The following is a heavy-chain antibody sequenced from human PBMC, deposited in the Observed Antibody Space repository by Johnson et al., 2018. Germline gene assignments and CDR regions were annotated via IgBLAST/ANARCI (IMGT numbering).Heavy chain of an antibody. D-gene: IGHD2-15*01. CDR3: GRDGCSGGTCYFNNYMDV. Sequence: VQLQVSGGGLVKPGGSLRISCAASGFTFGTYWIHWVRQVPGKGPVWLSRINTDGSSTYADSGSGRFTNSRDNTKNTVSLQINNLGSDDTAGYYRGRDGCSGGTCYFNNYMDVWGKGTTVTVPS. CDR1: GFTFGTYW. CDR2: INTDGSS. J-gene: IGHJ6*03. V-gene: IGHV3-74*03.